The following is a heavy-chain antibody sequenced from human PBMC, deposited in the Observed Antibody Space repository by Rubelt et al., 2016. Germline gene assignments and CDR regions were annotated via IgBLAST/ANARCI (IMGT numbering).Heavy chain of an antibody. CDR3: VGGEPADY. J-gene: IGHJ4*02. D-gene: IGHD3-10*01. CDR1: GGTFSSYA. V-gene: IGHV1-18*01. Sequence: QVQLVQSGAEVKKPGSSVKVSCKASGGTFSSYAISWVRQAPGQGLEWMGWISAYNGNTNYAQKLQGRVTMTTDTATSTAYMELRSRRSDDTAVYYWVGGEPADYWGQGTLVTVSS. CDR2: ISAYNGNT.